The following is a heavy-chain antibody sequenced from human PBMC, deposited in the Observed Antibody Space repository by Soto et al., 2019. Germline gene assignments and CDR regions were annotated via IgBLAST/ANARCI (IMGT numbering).Heavy chain of an antibody. Sequence: SETLSLTCTVSGGSISSGGYYWSWIRQHPGKGLEWIGYIYYSGSTYYNPSLKSRVTISVDTSKNQFSLKLRSVTAADTAFYYCARGARRGIAAAGTWFDPWGQGTLVTVSS. CDR2: IYYSGST. CDR3: ARGARRGIAAAGTWFDP. J-gene: IGHJ5*02. D-gene: IGHD6-13*01. CDR1: GGSISSGGYY. V-gene: IGHV4-31*03.